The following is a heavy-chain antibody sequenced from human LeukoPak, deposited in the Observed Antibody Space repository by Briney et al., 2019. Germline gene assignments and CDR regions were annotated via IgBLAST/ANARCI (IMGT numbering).Heavy chain of an antibody. V-gene: IGHV4-4*07. CDR1: GGSISSYY. J-gene: IGHJ4*02. CDR3: ARNYCSGGSCYPLFDY. D-gene: IGHD2-15*01. Sequence: SETLSLTCTVSGGSISSYYWSWIRQPAGKGLEWIGRIYTSGGTNYNPSLKSRVTMSVDTSKNQFSLKLSSVTAADTAVYYCARNYCSGGSCYPLFDYWGQGTLVTVSS. CDR2: IYTSGGT.